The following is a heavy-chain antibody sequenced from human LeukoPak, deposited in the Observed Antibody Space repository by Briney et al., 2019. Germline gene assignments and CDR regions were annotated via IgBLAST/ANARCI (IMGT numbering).Heavy chain of an antibody. CDR1: GFTFSSYG. J-gene: IGHJ4*02. CDR2: ISYDGSNK. Sequence: PGGSLRLSCAASGFTFSSYGMHWVRQAPGKGLEWVAVISYDGSNKYYADSVKGRFTISRDNSKNTLYLQMNSLRAEDTAVYYCAKKDGWGQGTLVTVSS. V-gene: IGHV3-30*18. CDR3: AKKDG.